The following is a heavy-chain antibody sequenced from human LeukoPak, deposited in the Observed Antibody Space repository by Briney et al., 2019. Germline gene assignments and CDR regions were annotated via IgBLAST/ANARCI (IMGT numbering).Heavy chain of an antibody. D-gene: IGHD6-13*01. J-gene: IGHJ4*02. CDR2: IKQDRSEK. CDR1: GFTFSSYW. CDR3: AREGIAAAGTFDY. Sequence: GGSLRLSCAASGFTFSSYWMSWVRQAPGEGLEGVANIKQDRSEKYYVDSVKGRFTISRDNAKNSLYLQMNSLRAEDTAVYYCAREGIAAAGTFDYWGQGTLVTVSS. V-gene: IGHV3-7*01.